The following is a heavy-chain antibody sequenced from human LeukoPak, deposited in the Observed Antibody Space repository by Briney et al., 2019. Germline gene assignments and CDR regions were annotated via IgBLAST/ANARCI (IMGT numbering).Heavy chain of an antibody. D-gene: IGHD3-3*01. V-gene: IGHV4-4*07. CDR2: IYTSGNT. CDR3: AGGSFDFWSGYYPY. CDR1: GGSITTDS. J-gene: IGHJ4*02. Sequence: PSETLSLTCTVSGGSITTDSWGWIRQPAGKGLEWIGRIYTSGNTNYNPSLRSRVTILVDKSKNQFSLKLMSMTAADTAVYYCAGGSFDFWSGYYPYWGQGTLVTVSA.